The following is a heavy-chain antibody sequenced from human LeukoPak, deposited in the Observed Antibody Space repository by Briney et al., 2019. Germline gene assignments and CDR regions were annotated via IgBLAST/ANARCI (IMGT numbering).Heavy chain of an antibody. J-gene: IGHJ6*03. Sequence: SETLSLTCTVSGGSISSYYWSWIRQPAGKGLEWIGRIYTSGSTNYNPSLKSRVTMSVDTSKNQFSLKLSSVTAADTAVYYCARGGSSWYDYYYYTDVWGKGTTVTVSS. CDR1: GGSISSYY. CDR2: IYTSGST. V-gene: IGHV4-4*07. D-gene: IGHD6-13*01. CDR3: ARGGSSWYDYYYYTDV.